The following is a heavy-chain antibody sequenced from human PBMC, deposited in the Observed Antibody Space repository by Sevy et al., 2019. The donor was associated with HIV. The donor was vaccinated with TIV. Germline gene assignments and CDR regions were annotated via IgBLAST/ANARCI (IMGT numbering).Heavy chain of an antibody. CDR1: GGTFSSYA. J-gene: IGHJ3*02. Sequence: ASVKVSCKASGGTFSSYAISWVRQAPGQGLEWMGGIIPIFGTANNAQKFQGRVTITADESTSTAYMELSSLRSEDTAAYYCAREKLTDAFDIWGQGTMVTVSS. CDR3: AREKLTDAFDI. CDR2: IIPIFGTA. V-gene: IGHV1-69*13.